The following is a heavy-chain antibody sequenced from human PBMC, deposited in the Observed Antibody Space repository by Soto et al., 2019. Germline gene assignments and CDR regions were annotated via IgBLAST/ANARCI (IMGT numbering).Heavy chain of an antibody. CDR2: IIPIFDTA. CDR1: GGTFSSYA. D-gene: IGHD2-2*01. Sequence: ASVKVSCTTSGGTFSSYAISWVRQAPGQGLEWMGGIIPIFDTANYAQKFQGRVTITADESTSTAYMELSSLRSEDTAVYYCARHDCISSSCYYYYYSMDVWGQGTTVTVSS. J-gene: IGHJ6*02. V-gene: IGHV1-69*13. CDR3: ARHDCISSSCYYYYYSMDV.